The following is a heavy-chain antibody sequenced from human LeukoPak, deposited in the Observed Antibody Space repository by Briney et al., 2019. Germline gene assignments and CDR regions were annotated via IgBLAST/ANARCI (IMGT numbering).Heavy chain of an antibody. J-gene: IGHJ3*02. Sequence: GGSLRLSCVASGFTFGKYWMSWVRQAPGKGLEWVANIKLDGSEKNYVDSVKGRFTISRDNSKNTLYLQMNSLRAEDTAVYYCASTTCGGDCYNNDAFDIWGQGTMVTVSS. CDR1: GFTFGKYW. CDR2: IKLDGSEK. V-gene: IGHV3-7*03. D-gene: IGHD2-21*02. CDR3: ASTTCGGDCYNNDAFDI.